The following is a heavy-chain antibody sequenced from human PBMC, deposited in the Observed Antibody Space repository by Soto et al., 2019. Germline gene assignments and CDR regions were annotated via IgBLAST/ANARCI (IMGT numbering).Heavy chain of an antibody. Sequence: QVQLQESGPGLVKPSQTLSLTCTVSGGSISSGGYYWSWIRQHPGKRLEWIGYIYYSGSTYYNPSLKSRVTKSVDTSKNQYSLKLSSVTAADTAVYYWARVCGGDCHYGMDVWGQGTTVTVSS. V-gene: IGHV4-31*03. CDR1: GGSISSGGYY. D-gene: IGHD2-21*02. CDR3: ARVCGGDCHYGMDV. J-gene: IGHJ6*02. CDR2: IYYSGST.